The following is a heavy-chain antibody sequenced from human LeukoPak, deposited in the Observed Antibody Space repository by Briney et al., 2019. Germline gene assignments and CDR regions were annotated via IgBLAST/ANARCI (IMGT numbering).Heavy chain of an antibody. CDR1: GFTFSSYA. V-gene: IGHV3-23*01. CDR3: ASRITMVRRDTY. J-gene: IGHJ4*02. D-gene: IGHD3-10*01. Sequence: GGSLRLSCAASGFTFSSYAMSWVRQAPGKGLEWVSAISGSGGSTYYADSVKGRFTIPRDNSKNTLYPQMNSLRAEDTAVYYCASRITMVRRDTYWGQGTLVTVSS. CDR2: ISGSGGST.